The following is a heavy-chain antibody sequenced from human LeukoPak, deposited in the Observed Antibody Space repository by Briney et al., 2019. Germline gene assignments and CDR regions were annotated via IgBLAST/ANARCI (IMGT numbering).Heavy chain of an antibody. CDR1: GFTFSSYA. D-gene: IGHD2-2*01. V-gene: IGHV3-23*01. J-gene: IGHJ6*02. CDR3: AKDLYCSSTSCPEDFYYYYGMDV. Sequence: LPGGSLRLSCAASGFTFSSYAMSWVRQAPGKGLEWVSAISGSGGSTYYADSVKGRFTISRDNSKNTLYLQMNSLRAEDTAVYYCAKDLYCSSTSCPEDFYYYYGMDVWGQGTTVTVSS. CDR2: ISGSGGST.